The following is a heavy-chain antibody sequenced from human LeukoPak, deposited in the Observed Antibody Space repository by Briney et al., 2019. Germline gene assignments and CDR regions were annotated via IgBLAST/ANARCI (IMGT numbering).Heavy chain of an antibody. CDR1: RGTFSSYA. D-gene: IGHD3-22*01. V-gene: IGHV1-69*05. CDR2: IIPIFGTA. J-gene: IGHJ4*02. CDR3: ARVHDSSGYYQSD. Sequence: SVKVSCKPSRGTFSSYAISWVRQAPGQGLEWMGRIIPIFGTANYAQKFQGRVTITTDESTSTAYMELSSLRSEDTAVYYCARVHDSSGYYQSDWGQGTLVTVSS.